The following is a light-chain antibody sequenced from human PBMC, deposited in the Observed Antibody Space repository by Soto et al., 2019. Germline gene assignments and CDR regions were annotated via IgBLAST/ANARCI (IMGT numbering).Light chain of an antibody. CDR2: DAL. CDR1: QHISKN. J-gene: IGKJ2*01. V-gene: IGKV1-33*01. CDR3: QQYDSLPGYT. Sequence: DIQMTQSPSSLSASVGDRVTITCQASQHISKNLNWYQQKPGKAPKLLIYDALNLETGVPSRFSGSRSGTDLTLTISSLQPEDIATYYCQQYDSLPGYTFGQGTKLEIK.